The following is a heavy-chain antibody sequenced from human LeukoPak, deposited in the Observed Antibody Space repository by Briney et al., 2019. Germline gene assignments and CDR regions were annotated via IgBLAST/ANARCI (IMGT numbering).Heavy chain of an antibody. CDR1: GFTFSSYW. J-gene: IGHJ5*02. CDR2: INSDGSST. D-gene: IGHD4-17*01. V-gene: IGHV3-74*01. Sequence: PGGSLRLSCAASGFTFSSYWMHWVRQAPGKGLVWVSRINSDGSSTSSADSVKGRFTISRDNAKNTLYLQMNSLRAEDTAVYYCARAGGTFRYGDYVLGWFDPWGQGTLVTVSS. CDR3: ARAGGTFRYGDYVLGWFDP.